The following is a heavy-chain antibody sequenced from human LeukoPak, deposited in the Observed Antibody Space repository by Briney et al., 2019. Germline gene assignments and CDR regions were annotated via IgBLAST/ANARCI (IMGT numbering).Heavy chain of an antibody. J-gene: IGHJ6*02. CDR1: GYTFTGYY. Sequence: ASVKVSCKASGYTFTGYYMHWVRQAPGQGLEWMGWIYPNSGGTNYAQKFQGRVTMTRDTSISTAYMELSRLKSDDTAVYYCARGFIVGATPYYYYGMDVWGQGTTVTVSS. D-gene: IGHD1-26*01. CDR3: ARGFIVGATPYYYYGMDV. V-gene: IGHV1-2*02. CDR2: IYPNSGGT.